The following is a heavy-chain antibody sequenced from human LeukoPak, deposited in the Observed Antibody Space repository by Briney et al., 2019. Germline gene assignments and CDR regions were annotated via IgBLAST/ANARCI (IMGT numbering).Heavy chain of an antibody. Sequence: GTSLRLSCAASGFTFSNAWMSWVRQAPGKGLEWVGRIKSKTDGGTTDYAAPVKGRFTISRDDSKNTLYLQMNSLKTEDTAVYYCTTAAYCSGGSCYSGYFQHWGQGTLVTVSS. CDR2: IKSKTDGGTT. CDR1: GFTFSNAW. CDR3: TTAAYCSGGSCYSGYFQH. J-gene: IGHJ1*01. D-gene: IGHD2-15*01. V-gene: IGHV3-15*01.